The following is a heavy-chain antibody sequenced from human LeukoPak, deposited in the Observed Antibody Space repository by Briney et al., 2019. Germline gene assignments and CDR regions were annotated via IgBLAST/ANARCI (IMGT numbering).Heavy chain of an antibody. D-gene: IGHD3-10*01. V-gene: IGHV3-53*05. CDR1: GFTVSSNY. J-gene: IGHJ4*02. Sequence: GGSLRLSCAASGFTVSSNYMSWVRQAPGKGLEWVSVIYSGGSTYYADSVKGRFTISRDNSKNTLYLQMNSLRAEDTAVYYCARGHTSSRGGRNVVRGVIYYWGQGTLVTVSS. CDR3: ARGHTSSRGGRNVVRGVIYY. CDR2: IYSGGST.